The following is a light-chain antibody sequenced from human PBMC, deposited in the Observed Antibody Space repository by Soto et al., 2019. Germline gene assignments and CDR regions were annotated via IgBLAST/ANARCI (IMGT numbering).Light chain of an antibody. V-gene: IGKV3-20*01. Sequence: DIVLTQSPGTLSLSPGERATLSCRASQSVTGTYLAWYQQQPGQAPRLLVYGASRRATGIPDRFSGSGSGTDFTLTISRLEPEDFAVYYCQHYGSSLWTFGQGTKVEIK. CDR2: GAS. J-gene: IGKJ1*01. CDR3: QHYGSSLWT. CDR1: QSVTGTY.